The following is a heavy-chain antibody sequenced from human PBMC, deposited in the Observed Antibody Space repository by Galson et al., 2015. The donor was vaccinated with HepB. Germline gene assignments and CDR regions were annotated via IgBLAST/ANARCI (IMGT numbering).Heavy chain of an antibody. J-gene: IGHJ4*02. D-gene: IGHD3-22*01. CDR2: ISSSSSYI. CDR1: GFTFSSYS. Sequence: SLRLSCAASGFTFSSYSMNWVRQAPGKGLEWVSSISSSSSYIYYADSVKGRFTISRDNAKNSLYLQMNSLRAEDTAVYYCASQSTGYDSSGYYYGFHDYWGQGTLVTVSS. CDR3: ASQSTGYDSSGYYYGFHDY. V-gene: IGHV3-21*01.